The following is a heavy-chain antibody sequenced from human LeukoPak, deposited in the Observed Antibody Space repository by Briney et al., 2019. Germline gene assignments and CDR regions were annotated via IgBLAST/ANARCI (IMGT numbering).Heavy chain of an antibody. CDR3: ARRRDYGDYVSFDY. CDR1: GGSISSSNW. J-gene: IGHJ4*02. Sequence: SGTLSLTCAVSGGSISSSNWWSWVRQPPGKGLEWIGEIYHSGSTNYNPSLKSRVTISVDKSKNQFSLKPSSVTAADTAVYYCARRRDYGDYVSFDYWGQGTLVTVSS. CDR2: IYHSGST. D-gene: IGHD4-17*01. V-gene: IGHV4-4*02.